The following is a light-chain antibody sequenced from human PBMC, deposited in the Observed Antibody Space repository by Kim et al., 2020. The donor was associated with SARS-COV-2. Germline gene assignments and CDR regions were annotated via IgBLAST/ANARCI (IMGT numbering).Light chain of an antibody. CDR1: QSINRD. CDR3: QQSYSTPPT. Sequence: SASVGDRVIITCRASQSINRDSNWYQQKPGTAPKLLIYAASSLQSGVPSRFSGSGSGTDFTLTISSLQPEDFAIYYCQQSYSTPPTFGQGTKLEI. J-gene: IGKJ2*01. CDR2: AAS. V-gene: IGKV1-39*01.